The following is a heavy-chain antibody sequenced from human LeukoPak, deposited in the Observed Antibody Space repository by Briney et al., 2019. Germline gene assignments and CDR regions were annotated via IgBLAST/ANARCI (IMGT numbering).Heavy chain of an antibody. V-gene: IGHV3-7*01. CDR2: IKQDGSEK. Sequence: GGSLRLSCAASGFTFSSYWMSWVRQAPGKGLEWVANIKQDGSEKYYVDSVKGRFTISRDNAKNSLYLQMSSLGAEDTAVYYCARDPSRISNYYYMDVWGKGTTVTVSS. J-gene: IGHJ6*03. D-gene: IGHD4-11*01. CDR3: ARDPSRISNYYYMDV. CDR1: GFTFSSYW.